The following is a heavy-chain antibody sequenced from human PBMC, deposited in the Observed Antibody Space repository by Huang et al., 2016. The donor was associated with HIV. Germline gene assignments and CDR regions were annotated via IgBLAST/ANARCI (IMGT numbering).Heavy chain of an antibody. Sequence: QITLKESGPTLVKPTQTLTLTCTFSGFSLTSSGVAVGWVRQPPGKALELLALIYWANEERFSPSLKTRLTITKDTPKNEVVLTMTNMDPVDTATYYCVHRLRYGKWYVDYWGQGVLVTVSS. D-gene: IGHD6-13*01. CDR3: VHRLRYGKWYVDY. CDR1: GFSLTSSGVA. V-gene: IGHV2-5*02. J-gene: IGHJ4*02. CDR2: IYWANEE.